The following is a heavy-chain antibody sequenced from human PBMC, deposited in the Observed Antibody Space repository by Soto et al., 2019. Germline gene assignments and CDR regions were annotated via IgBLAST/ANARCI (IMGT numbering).Heavy chain of an antibody. Sequence: ASVKVSCKASGYTFTSYGISWVRQAPGQGLEWMGWISAYNGNTNYAQKLQGRVTMTTDTSTSTAYMELRSLRSDDTAVYYCARDRGILWFGELPHIDYWGQGTLVTVSS. CDR1: GYTFTSYG. CDR2: ISAYNGNT. D-gene: IGHD3-10*01. V-gene: IGHV1-18*01. J-gene: IGHJ4*02. CDR3: ARDRGILWFGELPHIDY.